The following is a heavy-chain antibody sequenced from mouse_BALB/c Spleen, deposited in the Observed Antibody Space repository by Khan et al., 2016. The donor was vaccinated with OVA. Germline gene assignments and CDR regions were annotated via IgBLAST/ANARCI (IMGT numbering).Heavy chain of an antibody. CDR1: GFSLTGYG. D-gene: IGHD2-10*01. CDR2: IWGDGST. J-gene: IGHJ4*01. V-gene: IGHV2-6-7*01. CDR3: ARAYYGNYREAMDY. Sequence: QVQLKQSGPGLVAPSQSLSITCTVSGFSLTGYGVNWVRQPPGKGLEWLGMIWGDGSTDYNSAIKSRLSISKDNSKSQVFLKMNSLQTDDTAMYYCARAYYGNYREAMDYWGQGTSVTVSS.